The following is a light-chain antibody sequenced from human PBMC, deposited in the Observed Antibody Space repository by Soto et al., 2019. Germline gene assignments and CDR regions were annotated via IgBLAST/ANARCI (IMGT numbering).Light chain of an antibody. CDR2: WAS. Sequence: DIVMTQSPDSLAVSLGERATINCKSSQSVLYSSNNKNYLAWYQQKPGQPPKLLIYWASTRESGVPDRFSGSGSGTGFTLTISSLQAEDVAVYYCHQYYSTLYSFGQGTKLEIK. CDR3: HQYYSTLYS. J-gene: IGKJ2*01. V-gene: IGKV4-1*01. CDR1: QSVLYSSNNKNY.